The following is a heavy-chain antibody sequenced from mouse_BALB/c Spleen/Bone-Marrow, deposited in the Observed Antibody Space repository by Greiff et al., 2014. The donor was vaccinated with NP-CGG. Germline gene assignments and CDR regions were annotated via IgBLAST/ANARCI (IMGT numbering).Heavy chain of an antibody. J-gene: IGHJ4*01. V-gene: IGHV14-3*02. CDR1: SLNIKDTY. CDR3: AVYDGYAMDY. CDR2: IDPANGNT. Sequence: SGAELVKPGASVKLSCTASSLNIKDTYMYWVKQRPEQGLEWIGKIDPANGNTKYDPKFQGKATITADTSSNTAYLQLSSLTSEDTAVYYCAVYDGYAMDYWGQGTSVTVSS. D-gene: IGHD2-3*01.